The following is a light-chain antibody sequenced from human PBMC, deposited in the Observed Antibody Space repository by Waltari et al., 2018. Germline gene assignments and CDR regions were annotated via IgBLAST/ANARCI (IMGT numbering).Light chain of an antibody. V-gene: IGKV1-5*03. CDR2: SAS. CDR3: QQYNSYSIT. J-gene: IGKJ5*01. Sequence: DIQMTQSPSTLSASVGDRVTITCRASQTISSWLAWYQQQPGKAPRLLIYSASTLESGVPSRFSGSGSGTEFTLTISSLQPDDFATYYCQQYNSYSITFGQGTRLEIK. CDR1: QTISSW.